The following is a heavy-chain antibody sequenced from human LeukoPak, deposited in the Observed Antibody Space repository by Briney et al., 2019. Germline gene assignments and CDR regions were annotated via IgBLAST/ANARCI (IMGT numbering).Heavy chain of an antibody. CDR2: IYYSGNT. Sequence: SETLSLTCTVSGGSVSSGDYYWCWIRQPPGKGLEWIGYIYYSGNTYYNPSLKSRLTISVDTSKNQFSLKLTSVTAADTAVYYCARARRFAAAGTTAFDIWGQGTMVTVSS. J-gene: IGHJ3*02. D-gene: IGHD6-13*01. V-gene: IGHV4-30-4*08. CDR3: ARARRFAAAGTTAFDI. CDR1: GGSVSSGDYY.